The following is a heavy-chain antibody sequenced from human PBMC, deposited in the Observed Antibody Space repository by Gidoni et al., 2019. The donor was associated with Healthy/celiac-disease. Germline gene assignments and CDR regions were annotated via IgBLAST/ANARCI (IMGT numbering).Heavy chain of an antibody. CDR1: GFPFSSYA. Sequence: EVQPLESGGGLVQPGGSLRLPCAASGFPFSSYAMSWVRQAPGKGLEWVSAISGSGGSTYYADSVKGRFTISRDNSKNTLYLQMNSLRAEDTAVYYCAKGIDGYQSNDYWGQGTLVTVSS. J-gene: IGHJ4*02. V-gene: IGHV3-23*01. CDR2: ISGSGGST. CDR3: AKGIDGYQSNDY. D-gene: IGHD5-12*01.